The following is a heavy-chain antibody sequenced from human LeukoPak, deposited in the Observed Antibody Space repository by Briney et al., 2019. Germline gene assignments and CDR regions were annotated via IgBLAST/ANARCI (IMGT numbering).Heavy chain of an antibody. CDR1: GFTFSSFG. CDR2: IRFDGSNK. J-gene: IGHJ4*02. CDR3: ASSPRYSSSAYYFDC. Sequence: GGSLRLSCGASGFTFSSFGMHWVRQAPGKGLEWVAFIRFDGSNKYYADSVKGRFTISRDNSKNTLFLQVNSLRAEDTAVYYCASSPRYSSSAYYFDCWGQGTLVTVSS. V-gene: IGHV3-30*02. D-gene: IGHD6-6*01.